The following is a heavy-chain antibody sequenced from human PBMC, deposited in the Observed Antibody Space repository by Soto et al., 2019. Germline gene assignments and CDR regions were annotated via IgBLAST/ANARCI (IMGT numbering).Heavy chain of an antibody. V-gene: IGHV4-31*03. J-gene: IGHJ4*02. CDR3: ARKLRTSYYFDY. CDR1: GGSISSGGYY. Sequence: SETLSLTCTVSGGSISSGGYYWSWIRQHPGKGLEWIGYIYYSGSTYYNPSLKSRVTISVDTSKNQFSLKLSSVTAADTAVYYCARKLRTSYYFDYWGQGTLVTVSS. CDR2: IYYSGST. D-gene: IGHD1-7*01.